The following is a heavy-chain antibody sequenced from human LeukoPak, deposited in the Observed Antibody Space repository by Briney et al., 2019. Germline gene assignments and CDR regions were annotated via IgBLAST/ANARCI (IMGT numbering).Heavy chain of an antibody. Sequence: ASVKVSCKASGGTFSSYGISWVRQAPGQGLEWMGWISAYNGNTNYAQKLQGRVTMTTDTSTSTAYMELRSLRSDDTAVYYCARVTGPYYDFWSGYSPGWFDPWGQGTLVTVSS. CDR3: ARVTGPYYDFWSGYSPGWFDP. CDR2: ISAYNGNT. D-gene: IGHD3-3*01. CDR1: GGTFSSYG. V-gene: IGHV1-18*01. J-gene: IGHJ5*02.